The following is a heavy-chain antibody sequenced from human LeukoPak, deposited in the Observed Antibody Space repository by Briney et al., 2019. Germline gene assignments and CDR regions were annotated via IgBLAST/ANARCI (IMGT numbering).Heavy chain of an antibody. Sequence: SETLSLTCTVSGGSISSGDYSWSWIRQPPGKGLEWIGYIYYSGSTYYNPSLKSRVTISVDTSKNQFSLKLSSVTAADTAVYYCARVNGDYVGLDYWGQGTLVTVSS. J-gene: IGHJ4*02. V-gene: IGHV4-30-4*01. CDR2: IYYSGST. D-gene: IGHD2-21*02. CDR3: ARVNGDYVGLDY. CDR1: GGSISSGDYS.